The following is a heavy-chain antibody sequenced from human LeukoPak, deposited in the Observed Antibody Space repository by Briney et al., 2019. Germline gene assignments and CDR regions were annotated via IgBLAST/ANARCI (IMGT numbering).Heavy chain of an antibody. D-gene: IGHD5-12*01. V-gene: IGHV3-7*01. CDR3: ARGYRGYVFFDH. J-gene: IGHJ4*02. Sequence: PGGSLRLSCGASGFTFSSYWMSWVRQTPGKGLEWVANIKPDGSEKHYVDSVKGRFTISRDNARNSLYLQMNSLRAEDTALYYCARGYRGYVFFDHWGQGTLVTVSS. CDR1: GFTFSSYW. CDR2: IKPDGSEK.